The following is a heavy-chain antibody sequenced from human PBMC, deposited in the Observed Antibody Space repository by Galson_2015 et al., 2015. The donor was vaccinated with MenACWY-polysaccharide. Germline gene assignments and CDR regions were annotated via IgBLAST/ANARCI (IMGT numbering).Heavy chain of an antibody. D-gene: IGHD6-19*01. CDR2: TYYRSKWYN. CDR3: ARDFEPGIAVAGDYYYYGMDV. V-gene: IGHV6-1*01. CDR1: GDSVSSNSAA. J-gene: IGHJ6*02. Sequence: CAISGDSVSSNSAAWNWIRQSPSRGLEWLGRTYYRSKWYNDYAVSVKSRITINPDTSKNQFSLRLNSVTPEDTAVYYCARDFEPGIAVAGDYYYYGMDVWGQGTTVTVSS.